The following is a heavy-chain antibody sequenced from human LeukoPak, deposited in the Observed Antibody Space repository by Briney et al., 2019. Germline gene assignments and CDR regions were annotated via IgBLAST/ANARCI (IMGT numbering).Heavy chain of an antibody. CDR3: ARDPSGGSSSGDMDV. D-gene: IGHD6-6*01. V-gene: IGHV3-21*01. CDR2: ISSSSSYI. Sequence: PGGSLRLSCAASGFTFSSYSMNWVRQAPGKGLEWVSSISSSSSYIYYADSVKGRFTISRDNAKNSLYLQMNSLRVEDTAVYYCARDPSGGSSSGDMDVWGKGTTVTVSS. J-gene: IGHJ6*03. CDR1: GFTFSSYS.